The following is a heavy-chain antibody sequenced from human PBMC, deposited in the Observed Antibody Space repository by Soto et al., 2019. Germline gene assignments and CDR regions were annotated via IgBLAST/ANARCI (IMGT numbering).Heavy chain of an antibody. J-gene: IGHJ6*02. Sequence: SETLSLTCTVSGGSISSYYWSWIRQPPGKGLEWIGYIYYSGSTNYNPSLKSRVTISVDTSKNQFSLKLSSVTAADTAVYYCARGGGRYFDWLFHTARMDVWGQGTTVTVSS. V-gene: IGHV4-59*01. CDR1: GGSISSYY. D-gene: IGHD3-9*01. CDR3: ARGGGRYFDWLFHTARMDV. CDR2: IYYSGST.